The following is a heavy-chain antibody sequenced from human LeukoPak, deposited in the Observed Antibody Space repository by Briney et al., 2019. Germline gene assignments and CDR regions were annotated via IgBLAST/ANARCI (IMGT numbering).Heavy chain of an antibody. V-gene: IGHV4-59*08. CDR1: GGSISSYY. CDR2: IYYSGST. Sequence: SETLSLTCTVSGGSISSYYWSWIRQPPGEGLEWIGYIYYSGSTNYNPSLKSRVTISVDTSKNQFSLKLSSVTAADTAVYYCARSRGSVYKIDPWGQGTLVTVSS. CDR3: ARSRGSVYKIDP. J-gene: IGHJ5*02. D-gene: IGHD3-10*01.